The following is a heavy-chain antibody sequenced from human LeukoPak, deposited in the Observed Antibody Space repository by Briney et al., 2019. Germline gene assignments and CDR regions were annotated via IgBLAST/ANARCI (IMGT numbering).Heavy chain of an antibody. CDR3: VKDRVSISSSGYFDY. D-gene: IGHD6-13*01. V-gene: IGHV3-30-3*02. Sequence: PGGSLRLSCAASGFTFSGYPIHWVRQAPGKGLEWVAVISYDGSNKYYADSVKGRFTISRDNSKNTLYLQMSSLRAEDTAVYYCVKDRVSISSSGYFDYWGQGTLVTVSS. CDR2: ISYDGSNK. J-gene: IGHJ4*02. CDR1: GFTFSGYP.